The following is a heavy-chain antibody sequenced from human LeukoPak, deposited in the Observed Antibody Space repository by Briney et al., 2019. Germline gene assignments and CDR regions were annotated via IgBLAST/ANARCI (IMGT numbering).Heavy chain of an antibody. CDR1: GGSISSGDYY. V-gene: IGHV4-30-4*01. CDR3: ARRADYPTESYYYYYGMDL. CDR2: IYYSGST. D-gene: IGHD2-21*01. Sequence: SETLSLTCTVSGGSISSGDYYWCWIRQPPGKGLEWIGYIYYSGSTYYNPSLKSRVTISIDTSKNQFSLELSSVTAADTAVYYCARRADYPTESYYYYYGMDLWGQGTTVTVSS. J-gene: IGHJ6*02.